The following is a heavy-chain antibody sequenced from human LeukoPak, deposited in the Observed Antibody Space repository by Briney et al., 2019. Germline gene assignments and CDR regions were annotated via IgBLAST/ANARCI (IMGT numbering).Heavy chain of an antibody. CDR1: GGSISSSVYY. Sequence: PSETLSLTCTVSGGSISSSVYYWGWIRQPPGKGLEWIGSMFYSGSTFYNPSLKSRVSISIDTSRNQFSLKLTSVTAADTAVYYCARDPQNWNEAFDIWGQGTMVTVSS. V-gene: IGHV4-39*07. CDR3: ARDPQNWNEAFDI. J-gene: IGHJ3*02. D-gene: IGHD1-1*01. CDR2: MFYSGST.